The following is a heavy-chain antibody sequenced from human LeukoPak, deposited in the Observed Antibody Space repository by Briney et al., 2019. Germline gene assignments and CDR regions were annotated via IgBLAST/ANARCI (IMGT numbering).Heavy chain of an antibody. CDR2: INSDGSST. Sequence: PGGSLRLSCAASGFTFSSYWMHWVRQAPGKGLVWVSRINSDGSSTSYADSVKGRFTISRDNAKNSLYLQMNSLRAEDTAVYYCARDRDYGDLFDYWGQGTLVTVSS. J-gene: IGHJ4*02. D-gene: IGHD4-17*01. CDR3: ARDRDYGDLFDY. V-gene: IGHV3-74*01. CDR1: GFTFSSYW.